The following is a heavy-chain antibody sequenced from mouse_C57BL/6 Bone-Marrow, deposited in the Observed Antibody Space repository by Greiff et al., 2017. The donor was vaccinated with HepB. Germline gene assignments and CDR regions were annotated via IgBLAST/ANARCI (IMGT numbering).Heavy chain of an antibody. Sequence: QVQLQQPGAELVRPGSSVKLSCKASGYTFTSYWMDWVKQRPGQGLEWIGNIYPSDSETHYNQKFKDKATLTVDKSSSTAYMRLSSLASEDAAVYYCARRDGYGYFDVGGTGTTVTVSS. CDR2: IYPSDSET. J-gene: IGHJ1*03. D-gene: IGHD2-3*01. V-gene: IGHV1-61*01. CDR3: ARRDGYGYFDV. CDR1: GYTFTSYW.